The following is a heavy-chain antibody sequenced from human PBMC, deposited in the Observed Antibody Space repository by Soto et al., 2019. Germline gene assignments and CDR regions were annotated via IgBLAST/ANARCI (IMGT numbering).Heavy chain of an antibody. V-gene: IGHV1-46*01. D-gene: IGHD3-22*01. CDR1: GYTFTSYY. CDR3: ARDMATYYYDSSGYYPDAFDI. CDR2: INPSGGST. J-gene: IGHJ3*02. Sequence: GASVKVSCKASGYTFTSYYMHWVRQAPGQGLEWMGIINPSGGSTSCAQKFQGRVTMTRDTSTSTVYMELSSLRSEDTAVYYCARDMATYYYDSSGYYPDAFDIWGQGTMVTVSS.